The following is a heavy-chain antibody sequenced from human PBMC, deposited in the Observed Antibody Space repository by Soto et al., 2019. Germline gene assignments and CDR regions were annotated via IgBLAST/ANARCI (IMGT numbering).Heavy chain of an antibody. V-gene: IGHV4-39*01. CDR1: GGSISSSSYY. D-gene: IGHD3-10*01. CDR2: IYYSGST. CDR3: ASLQTYYYGSGSYYNFDY. J-gene: IGHJ4*02. Sequence: SETLSLTCTVSGGSISSSSYYWGWIRQPPGKGLEWIGSIYYSGSTYYNPSLKSRLTISVDTSKNQFSLKLSSVTAADTAVYYCASLQTYYYGSGSYYNFDYWGQGTLVTVSS.